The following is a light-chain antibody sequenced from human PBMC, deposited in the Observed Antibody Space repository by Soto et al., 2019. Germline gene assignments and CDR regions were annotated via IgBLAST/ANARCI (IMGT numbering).Light chain of an antibody. CDR3: QKYNSAPNT. V-gene: IGKV1-27*01. CDR2: AAS. CDR1: RAISSS. J-gene: IGKJ2*01. Sequence: DVKMTQSPSSLSASVGDRVTITCRASRAISSSLAWYQQKPGKVPKLLIYAASTLHAGVQSRFSGSGSGTFFTLTINSLQPEDVATYYCQKYNSAPNTFGRGTRLEIK.